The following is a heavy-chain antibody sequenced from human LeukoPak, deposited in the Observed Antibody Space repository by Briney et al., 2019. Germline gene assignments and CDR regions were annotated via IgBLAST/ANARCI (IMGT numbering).Heavy chain of an antibody. CDR2: ISYIGST. V-gene: IGHV4-39*01. CDR3: ATVSMVREVKSDY. CDR1: GGSITGSSYH. J-gene: IGHJ4*02. Sequence: SESLSLTCTVSGGSITGSSYHWGWVRQPPGKGLEWIGSISYIGSTYYSPSLKIRVTISVNTSKNQFSLKLTSVTAADTAVYYCATVSMVREVKSDYWGQGTLVTASS. D-gene: IGHD3-10*01.